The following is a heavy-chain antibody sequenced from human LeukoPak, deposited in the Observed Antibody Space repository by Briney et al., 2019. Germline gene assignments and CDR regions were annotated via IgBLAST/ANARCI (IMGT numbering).Heavy chain of an antibody. CDR2: INPSGGST. CDR1: GYTFTSYY. CDR3: AREAGGMAARHNWFDP. V-gene: IGHV1-46*01. D-gene: IGHD6-6*01. Sequence: ASVKVSCKASGYTFTSYYMHWVRQAPGQGLEWMGIINPSGGSTSYAQKFQGRVTMTRDTSTSTVYMELSSLRSEDTAVYYCAREAGGMAARHNWFDPWGQGTLVTVSS. J-gene: IGHJ5*02.